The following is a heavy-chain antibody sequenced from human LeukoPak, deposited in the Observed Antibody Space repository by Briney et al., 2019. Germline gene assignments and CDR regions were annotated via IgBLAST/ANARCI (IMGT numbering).Heavy chain of an antibody. D-gene: IGHD1-26*01. V-gene: IGHV1-69*13. Sequence: SVKVSCTASGGTFSSYAISWVRQAPGQGLEWMGGIIPIFGTANYAQKFQGRVTITADESTSTAYMELSSLRSEDTAVYYCARYPLGATQSFDYWGQGTLVTVSS. CDR1: GGTFSSYA. CDR2: IIPIFGTA. CDR3: ARYPLGATQSFDY. J-gene: IGHJ4*02.